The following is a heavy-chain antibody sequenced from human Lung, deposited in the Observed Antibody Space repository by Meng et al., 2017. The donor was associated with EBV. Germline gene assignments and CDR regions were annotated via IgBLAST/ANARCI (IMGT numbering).Heavy chain of an antibody. J-gene: IGHJ4*02. CDR1: GGSINSGDYY. V-gene: IGHV4-30-4*01. CDR2: IYYTGST. CDR3: ARNYYFDY. Sequence: QVRLQVSGPGLVKPSQTPSLTFTVSGGSINSGDYYWSWIRQPPGKGLEWIGYIYYTGSTYYNPSLKSRVTISMDTSKNQFSLRLSSVTAADTAVYYCARNYYFDYWGQGTLVTVSS.